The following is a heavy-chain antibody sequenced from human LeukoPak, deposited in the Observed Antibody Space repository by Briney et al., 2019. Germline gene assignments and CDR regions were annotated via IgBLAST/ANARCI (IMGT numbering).Heavy chain of an antibody. CDR2: IYYSRRT. D-gene: IGHD6-13*01. CDR3: ATAVGNRAAACTEGINSLN. CDR1: VGSLNNLF. Sequence: SETLSLTSSVSVGSLNNLFWIWIRQPPGKGLEWIGYIYYSRRTNYNPSLKSRVTISVDTSKNQFSLKLSSVTAADTAVYSCATAVGNRAAACTEGINSLNWCPSTLVTVSS. J-gene: IGHJ1*01. V-gene: IGHV4-59*11.